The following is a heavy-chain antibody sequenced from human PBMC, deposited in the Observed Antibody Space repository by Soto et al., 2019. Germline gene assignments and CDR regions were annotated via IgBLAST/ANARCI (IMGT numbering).Heavy chain of an antibody. D-gene: IGHD3-3*01. CDR1: GGSISSSTYY. V-gene: IGHV4-61*01. CDR2: VYHSDT. CDR3: AQGRILISGVASGWFDP. J-gene: IGHJ5*02. Sequence: XTLSLAGTVSGGSISSSTYYWSWIRQPPGKGLEWIGFVYHSDTKYNPSIKSRVTISVDTSKKQVSLKLRSVTAADTAVYYCAQGRILISGVASGWFDPWGQGTLGTVSS.